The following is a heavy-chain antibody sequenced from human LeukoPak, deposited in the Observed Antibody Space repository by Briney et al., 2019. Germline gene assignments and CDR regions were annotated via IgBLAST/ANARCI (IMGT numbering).Heavy chain of an antibody. CDR2: IYPVDSDT. Sequence: SGGSLQISCQGSGSPFTNNSIGWVRQVPGKGLEWLGIIYPVDSDTRYSPSFQGQVTISPPKSINTSYLPWSNLKTPATAIYCGARTRGQQLVRIDYRGQGTLVTVSS. CDR1: GSPFTNNS. D-gene: IGHD6-13*01. J-gene: IGHJ4*02. V-gene: IGHV5-51*01. CDR3: ARTRGQQLVRIDY.